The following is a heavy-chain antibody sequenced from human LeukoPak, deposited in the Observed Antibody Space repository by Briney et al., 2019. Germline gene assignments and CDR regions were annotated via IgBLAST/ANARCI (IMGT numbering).Heavy chain of an antibody. D-gene: IGHD6-19*01. CDR1: GGSISSYY. CDR2: IYTSGST. CDR3: ARDLDSSGWYDNWFDP. J-gene: IGHJ5*02. V-gene: IGHV4-4*07. Sequence: SETLSLTCTVSGGSISSYYWSWIRQPAGKGLEWIGRIYTSGSTNYNPSLKSRVTMSVDTSKNQFSLKLSSVTAADTAVYYCARDLDSSGWYDNWFDPWGQGTLVTVSS.